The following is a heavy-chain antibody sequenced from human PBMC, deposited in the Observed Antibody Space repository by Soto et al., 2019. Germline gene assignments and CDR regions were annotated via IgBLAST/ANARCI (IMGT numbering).Heavy chain of an antibody. Sequence: PGGSLRLSCAASGFTFSSYWMSWFRQAPGKGLEWVANIKQDGSEKYYVDSVKGRFTISRDNAKNSLYLQMNSLRAEDTAVYYCARASGGYSYGYDSYYFDYWGQGTLVTVSS. V-gene: IGHV3-7*05. CDR1: GFTFSSYW. CDR3: ARASGGYSYGYDSYYFDY. D-gene: IGHD5-18*01. J-gene: IGHJ4*02. CDR2: IKQDGSEK.